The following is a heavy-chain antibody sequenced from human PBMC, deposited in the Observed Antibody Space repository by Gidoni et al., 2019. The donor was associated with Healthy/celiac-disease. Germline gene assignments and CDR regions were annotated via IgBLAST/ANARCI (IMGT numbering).Heavy chain of an antibody. CDR3: AKPLFRYSSSGNLGAFDI. V-gene: IGHV3-23*04. CDR1: GFTVSSYA. D-gene: IGHD6-13*01. CDR2: ISGSGGST. Sequence: EVQLVESGGGLVQPGGSLRLSCAASGFTVSSYAMSWVRQAPGKGLEWVSAISGSGGSTYYADSVKGRFTISRDNSKNTLYLQMNSLRAEDTAVYYCAKPLFRYSSSGNLGAFDIWGQGTMVTVSS. J-gene: IGHJ3*02.